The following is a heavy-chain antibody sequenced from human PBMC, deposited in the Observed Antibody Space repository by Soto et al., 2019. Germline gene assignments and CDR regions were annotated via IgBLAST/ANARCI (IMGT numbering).Heavy chain of an antibody. Sequence: SETLSLTCTVSGGSISSSSYYWGWIRQPPGKGLEWIGSIYYSGSTYYNPSLKSRVTISVDTSKNQFSLKLSSVTAADTAVYYCARLIAVAGHHLNWFDPWGQGTLVTVSS. CDR2: IYYSGST. V-gene: IGHV4-39*01. CDR1: GGSISSSSYY. D-gene: IGHD6-19*01. CDR3: ARLIAVAGHHLNWFDP. J-gene: IGHJ5*02.